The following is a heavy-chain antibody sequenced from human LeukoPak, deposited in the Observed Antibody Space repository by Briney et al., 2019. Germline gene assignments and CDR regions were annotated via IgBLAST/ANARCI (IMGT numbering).Heavy chain of an antibody. J-gene: IGHJ4*02. D-gene: IGHD6-19*01. CDR2: ISSSSYDI. CDR1: GFTFSSYS. CDR3: ARRESSGRFDY. Sequence: PGGSLRLSCAASGFTFSSYSMNWVRQAPGKGLEWVSSISSSSYDINYTDSMKGRFTISRDNAKNSLYLQMNSLRVEDTAVYYCARRESSGRFDYWGQATLVTVSS. V-gene: IGHV3-21*01.